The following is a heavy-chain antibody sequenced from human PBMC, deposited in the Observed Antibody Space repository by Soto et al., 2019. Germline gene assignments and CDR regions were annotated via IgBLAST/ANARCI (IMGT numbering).Heavy chain of an antibody. CDR3: ARGIAVAGTGY. CDR2: ISSSSSYI. D-gene: IGHD6-19*01. V-gene: IGHV3-21*01. CDR1: GFTFSSYS. J-gene: IGHJ4*02. Sequence: GGSLRLPCAASGFTFSSYSMNWVRQAPGKGLEWVSSISSSSSYIYYADSVKGRFTISRDNAKNSLYLQMNSLRAEDTAVYYCARGIAVAGTGYWGQGTLVTVSS.